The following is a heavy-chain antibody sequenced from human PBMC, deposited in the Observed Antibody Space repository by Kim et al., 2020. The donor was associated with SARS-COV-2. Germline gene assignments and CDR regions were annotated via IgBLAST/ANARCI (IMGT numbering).Heavy chain of an antibody. Sequence: GGSLRLSCAASGFTFEDYAMHWVRQVPGKGLEWVSCISWNGGSMDYADSVRGRFTISRDNGKNSLYLKMNSLRAEDTAKYYCAKDRVNTAVGWGWFYTWGQGTLVTVSP. CDR3: AKDRVNTAVGWGWFYT. CDR2: ISWNGGSM. J-gene: IGHJ5*02. CDR1: GFTFEDYA. D-gene: IGHD5-18*01. V-gene: IGHV3-9*01.